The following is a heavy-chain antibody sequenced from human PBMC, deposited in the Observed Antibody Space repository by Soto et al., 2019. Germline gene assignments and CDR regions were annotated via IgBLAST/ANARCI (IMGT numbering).Heavy chain of an antibody. CDR2: IYYSGST. Sequence: SETLSLTCTVSGGSISSYYWSWIRQPPGKGLEWIGYIYYSGSTNYNPSLKSRVTISVDTSKNQFSLKLSSVTAADTAVYYWARQGGGDDYGDYDPYYYYYYMDVWGKGTTVTVSS. J-gene: IGHJ6*03. CDR1: GGSISSYY. D-gene: IGHD4-17*01. CDR3: ARQGGGDDYGDYDPYYYYYYMDV. V-gene: IGHV4-59*08.